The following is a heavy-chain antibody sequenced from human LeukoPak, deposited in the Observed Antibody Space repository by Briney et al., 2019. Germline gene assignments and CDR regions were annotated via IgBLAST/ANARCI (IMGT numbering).Heavy chain of an antibody. CDR2: IYYTGST. D-gene: IGHD3-22*01. CDR3: ARGMTMIVLAYDY. J-gene: IGHJ4*02. V-gene: IGHV4-39*07. CDR1: GGSINSSSYY. Sequence: PSETLSLTCTVSGGSINSSSYYWGWIRQPPGKGLEWIGSIYYTGSTNYNPSLKSRITISVDTSKNQFSLNLSSVTAADTAVYYCARGMTMIVLAYDYWGQGTLVTVSS.